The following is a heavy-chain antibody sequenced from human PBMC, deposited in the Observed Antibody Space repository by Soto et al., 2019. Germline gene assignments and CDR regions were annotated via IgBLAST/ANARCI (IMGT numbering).Heavy chain of an antibody. CDR1: GGSISSSSYY. CDR3: ARGYSDGSHYGMDV. CDR2: IYYSGST. D-gene: IGHD5-18*01. Sequence: SETLTLTCTVSGGSISSSSYYWGWIRQPPGRGPEWIGSIYYSGSTYYNPSLKSRVTISVDTSKNQFYLKLSSVTAADTAVYYCARGYSDGSHYGMDVWGQGTTVTVSS. V-gene: IGHV4-39*01. J-gene: IGHJ6*02.